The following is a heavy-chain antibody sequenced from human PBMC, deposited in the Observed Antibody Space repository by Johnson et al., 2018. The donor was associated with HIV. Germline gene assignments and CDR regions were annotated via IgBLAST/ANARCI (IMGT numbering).Heavy chain of an antibody. D-gene: IGHD2-21*02. Sequence: QVQLVESGGGVVRPGGSLRLSCAVSGFKFSDFYMTWIRQVPGKGLECVAYISSSGAGIYYADSVKGRFTISRDNAENSLYLQMNNLRAEDTAVYYCGRHRDDAFDIWGQGKMVTVSS. CDR3: GRHRDDAFDI. CDR1: GFKFSDFY. J-gene: IGHJ3*02. CDR2: ISSSGAGI. V-gene: IGHV3-11*04.